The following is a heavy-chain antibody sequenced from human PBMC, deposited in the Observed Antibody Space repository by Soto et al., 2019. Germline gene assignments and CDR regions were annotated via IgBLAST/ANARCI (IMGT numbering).Heavy chain of an antibody. J-gene: IGHJ4*02. D-gene: IGHD6-13*01. CDR3: ARDPLSGGIAAAGDFDY. Sequence: ASVKVSCKASGGTFSSYAISWVRQAPGQGLEWMGGIIPIFGTANYAQKFQGRVTITADESTSTAYMELSSLRSEDTAVYYCARDPLSGGIAAAGDFDYWGQGTLVTVSS. V-gene: IGHV1-69*13. CDR2: IIPIFGTA. CDR1: GGTFSSYA.